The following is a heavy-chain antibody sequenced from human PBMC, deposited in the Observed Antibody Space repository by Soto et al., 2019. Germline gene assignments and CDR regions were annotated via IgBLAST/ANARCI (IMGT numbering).Heavy chain of an antibody. CDR2: ISGSASTI. Sequence: QVQLVESGGGLVKPGESLRLSCAASGFTFSDYYMSWIRQAPGKGLEWVSYISGSASTIYYADSVKGRFTISRDNAKNSLYLPMNSLRAEDTAVYYCARDYCSSTSCYVRGWFDPGGQGTLVTVSS. J-gene: IGHJ5*02. D-gene: IGHD2-2*01. CDR3: ARDYCSSTSCYVRGWFDP. V-gene: IGHV3-11*01. CDR1: GFTFSDYY.